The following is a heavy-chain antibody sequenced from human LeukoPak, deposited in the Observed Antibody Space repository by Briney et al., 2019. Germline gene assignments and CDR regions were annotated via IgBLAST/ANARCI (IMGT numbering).Heavy chain of an antibody. CDR2: ISSSSSYI. J-gene: IGHJ4*02. V-gene: IGHV3-21*01. CDR3: ARDFMIAAVTDY. D-gene: IGHD6-13*01. Sequence: GGSLRLSCAASGFTFSSYSMNWVRQAPGKGLEWVSSISSSSSYIYYADSVKGRFTISRDNAKNSLYLQMKSLRAEDTAVYYCARDFMIAAVTDYWGQGTLLTVSS. CDR1: GFTFSSYS.